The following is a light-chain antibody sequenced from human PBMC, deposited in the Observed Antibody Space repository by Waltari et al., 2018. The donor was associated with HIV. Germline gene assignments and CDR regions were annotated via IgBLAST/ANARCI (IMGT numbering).Light chain of an antibody. CDR1: RSNVGAHYC. Sequence: QSVLTPPPSVSGAPGQRVTISCTGSRSNVGAHYCVHWSQTLPRTAPKLLIYANNNRPSGVPDRFSGSKSGTSASLAITGLQAEDEADYYCQSYDSSLSRSIFGGGTKLTVL. CDR2: ANN. J-gene: IGLJ2*01. V-gene: IGLV1-40*01. CDR3: QSYDSSLSRSI.